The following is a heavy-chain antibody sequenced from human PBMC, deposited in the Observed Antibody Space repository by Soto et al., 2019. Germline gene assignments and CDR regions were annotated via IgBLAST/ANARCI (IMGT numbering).Heavy chain of an antibody. CDR3: AHSLELAYYYYYGMDV. Sequence: QITLKESGPTLVKPTQTLTLTCTFSGFSLSTSGVGVGWIRQPPGKALEWLALIYWDDDKRYSPSLKSRLTITEGTIQTXVVLTMTNMDPVDTATYYCAHSLELAYYYYYGMDVWGQGTTVTVSS. D-gene: IGHD3-3*01. J-gene: IGHJ6*02. CDR1: GFSLSTSGVG. CDR2: IYWDDDK. V-gene: IGHV2-5*02.